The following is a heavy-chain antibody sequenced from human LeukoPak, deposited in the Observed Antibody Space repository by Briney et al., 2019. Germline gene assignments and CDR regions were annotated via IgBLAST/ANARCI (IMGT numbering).Heavy chain of an antibody. V-gene: IGHV3-7*01. CDR3: ARDALYSSSWYFDY. Sequence: GGSLRLSCAASGFTFSTYWMSWVRQAPGKGLEWVANMNQDGGEKYYVDSVKGRFTISRDNAKNSPYLQMNSLRAEDTAVYYRARDALYSSSWYFDYWGQGTLVTVSS. D-gene: IGHD6-13*01. CDR1: GFTFSTYW. J-gene: IGHJ4*02. CDR2: MNQDGGEK.